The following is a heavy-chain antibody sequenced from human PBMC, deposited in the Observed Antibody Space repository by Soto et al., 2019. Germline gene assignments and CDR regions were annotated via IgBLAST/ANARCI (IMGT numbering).Heavy chain of an antibody. J-gene: IGHJ6*03. V-gene: IGHV3-9*01. CDR2: ISWNSGQL. CDR3: AKDKSTGEYSYYRYMDV. D-gene: IGHD4-17*01. CDR1: GFNFENYA. Sequence: EVLLVESGGGLVQPDRPLRLSCAASGFNFENYAMHWVRQAPGKGLEWVSGISWNSGQLDYAGSVRGRFTISRDNGKNPLYLEMNSLRPDDTGLYFCAKDKSTGEYSYYRYMDVWGRGTTVIVPS.